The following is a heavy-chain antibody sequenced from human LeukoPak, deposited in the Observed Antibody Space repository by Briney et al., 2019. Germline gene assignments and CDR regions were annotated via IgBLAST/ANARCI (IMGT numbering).Heavy chain of an antibody. CDR2: IYSGGST. D-gene: IGHD4-11*01. CDR3: ARGLTTIRTFDY. Sequence: GGSLRLSCAASGFTFSSYAMHWVRQAPGKGLEWVAVIYSGGSTYNADSVKGRFTISRDNSKNTLYLQMHSLRAEDTAVYYCARGLTTIRTFDYWGQGTLVTVSS. J-gene: IGHJ4*02. CDR1: GFTFSSYA. V-gene: IGHV3-53*01.